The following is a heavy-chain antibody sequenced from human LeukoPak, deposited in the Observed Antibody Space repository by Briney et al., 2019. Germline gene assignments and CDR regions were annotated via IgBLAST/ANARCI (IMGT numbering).Heavy chain of an antibody. CDR1: GFTFSDHY. J-gene: IGHJ4*02. CDR2: SKNKADGYTT. CDR3: VRVMEYSYDY. D-gene: IGHD6-6*01. Sequence: PGGSLRLSCAASGFTFSDHYMDWARQAPGKGLEWVGRSKNKADGYTTEYAASVKGRFIVSRDDSKKSLYLQMNSLKTEDTAVYYCVRVMEYSYDYWGQGTLVTVSS. V-gene: IGHV3-72*01.